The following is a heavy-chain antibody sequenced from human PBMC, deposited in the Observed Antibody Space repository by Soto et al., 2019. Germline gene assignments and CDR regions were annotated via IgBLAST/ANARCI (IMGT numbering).Heavy chain of an antibody. CDR2: IYYSGRN. Sequence: QVQLQESGPGLVKPSETLSLTCTVSGGSISSYYWSWIRQPPGKGLEWIGYIYYSGRNNYNPSLKSRVTISVDTPKHQFPLKLRSVTAADTAVYYCARRLRRYSYGVFDYWGQGTLVTVSS. CDR3: ARRLRRYSYGVFDY. D-gene: IGHD5-18*01. CDR1: GGSISSYY. J-gene: IGHJ4*02. V-gene: IGHV4-59*01.